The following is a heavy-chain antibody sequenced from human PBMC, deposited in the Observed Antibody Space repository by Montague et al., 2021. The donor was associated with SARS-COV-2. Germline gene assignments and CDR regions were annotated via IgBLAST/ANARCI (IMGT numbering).Heavy chain of an antibody. V-gene: IGHV4-34*01. CDR3: ARVQGITMIVVVIGAFDI. CDR2: INHSGST. Sequence: SLSLTCAVYGGSFSGYSWSWIRQPPGKGLEWIGEINHSGSTNYNPSLKSRVTISVDTSKNQFSLRLSSVTAADTAVYYCARVQGITMIVVVIGAFDIWGQGTMVTVSS. J-gene: IGHJ3*02. D-gene: IGHD3-22*01. CDR1: GGSFSGYS.